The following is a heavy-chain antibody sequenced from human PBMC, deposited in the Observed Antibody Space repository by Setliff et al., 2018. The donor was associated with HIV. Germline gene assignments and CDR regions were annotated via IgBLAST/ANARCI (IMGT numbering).Heavy chain of an antibody. V-gene: IGHV3-48*01. D-gene: IGHD3-22*01. J-gene: IGHJ3*02. CDR1: GFTFSNYN. CDR3: ARDQDYSHGSDSYYDAFDM. CDR2: ISDDTSTV. Sequence: PGGSLRLSCAASGFTFSNYNMNWVRQAPGEGLEWISYISDDTSTVYYADSVKGRFTISRDNAKNSLYLQMNSLRAEDTAIYYCARDQDYSHGSDSYYDAFDMWGQGTTVTV.